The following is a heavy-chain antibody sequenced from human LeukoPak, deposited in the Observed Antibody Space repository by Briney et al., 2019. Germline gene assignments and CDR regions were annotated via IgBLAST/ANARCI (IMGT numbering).Heavy chain of an antibody. CDR2: FYTSGST. CDR3: ARGDYYDSSGYRNAFDI. CDR1: GGSIRSYY. D-gene: IGHD3-22*01. Sequence: SETLSLTCTVSGGSIRSYYWSWIRQPAGQGLEWIGRFYTSGSTNYNPSLKSRATMSVDTSKNQFSLKLSSVSAADTAVYFCARGDYYDSSGYRNAFDIWGQGTVVTVSS. V-gene: IGHV4-4*07. J-gene: IGHJ3*02.